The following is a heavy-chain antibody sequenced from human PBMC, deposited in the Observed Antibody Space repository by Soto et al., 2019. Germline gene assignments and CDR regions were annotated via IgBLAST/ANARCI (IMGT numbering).Heavy chain of an antibody. CDR1: GGSINNNGYF. CDR3: ARGPSGDKVDY. V-gene: IGHV4-30-4*01. J-gene: IGHJ4*02. D-gene: IGHD1-26*01. CDR2: NYNSGST. Sequence: QVQLQESGPGVVEPSQTLSLTCTVSGGSINNNGYFWSWIRQPPGSGLEWIGHNYNSGSTYSNPSLKSRLTISVDTSKNQFSLKLSSVTAADTAVYYCARGPSGDKVDYWGQGTLVTVSS.